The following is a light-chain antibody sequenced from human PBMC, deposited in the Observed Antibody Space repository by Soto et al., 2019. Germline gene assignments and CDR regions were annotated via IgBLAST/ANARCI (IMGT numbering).Light chain of an antibody. Sequence: DIQMSQSPSSLSASIGDRVTITCRASQSISTYINWYQQKPGKAPKLLILVASTLPSGVPSRFSGSGSGTDFTLTISSLHPEDFATYYCQQSYSNTQTFGQGTKVDIK. V-gene: IGKV1-39*01. CDR1: QSISTY. CDR2: VAS. J-gene: IGKJ1*01. CDR3: QQSYSNTQT.